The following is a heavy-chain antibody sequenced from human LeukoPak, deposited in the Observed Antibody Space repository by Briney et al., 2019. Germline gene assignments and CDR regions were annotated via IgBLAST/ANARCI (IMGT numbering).Heavy chain of an antibody. CDR1: GFTFSDYY. J-gene: IGHJ6*04. CDR2: ISGSGDTL. V-gene: IGHV3-11*04. D-gene: IGHD3-10*02. Sequence: PGGSLRLSCAASGFTFSDYYMNWIRQAPGKGLEWVSYISGSGDTLYYADSVKGRFTISRDNAKNSLYLQMNSLRAEDTAVYYCAELGITMIGGVWGKGTTVTISS. CDR3: AELGITMIGGV.